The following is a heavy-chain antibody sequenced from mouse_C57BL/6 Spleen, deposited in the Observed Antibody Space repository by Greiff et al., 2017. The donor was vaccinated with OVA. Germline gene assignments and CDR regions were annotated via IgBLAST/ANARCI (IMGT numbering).Heavy chain of an antibody. CDR1: GYAFTNYL. Sequence: LVESGAELVRPGTSVKVSCKASGYAFTNYLIEWVKQRPGQGLEWIGVINPGSGGTNYNEKFKGKATLTADKSSSTAYMQLSSLTSEDSAVYFCARGGYYGSSYGYFDVWGTGTTVTVSS. D-gene: IGHD1-1*01. CDR2: INPGSGGT. J-gene: IGHJ1*03. V-gene: IGHV1-54*01. CDR3: ARGGYYGSSYGYFDV.